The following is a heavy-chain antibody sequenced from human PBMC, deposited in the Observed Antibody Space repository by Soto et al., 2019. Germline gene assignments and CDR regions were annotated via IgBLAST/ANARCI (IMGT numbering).Heavy chain of an antibody. D-gene: IGHD3-3*01. CDR2: MYYSGST. CDR1: GGSITSISYY. J-gene: IGHJ4*02. Sequence: SETLSLTCTVSGGSITSISYYWALIRQTPGKGLEWIGSMYYSGSTYYNPSLKSRVTISVDTSKNQFSLKLSSVTAADTAVYYCASDFWSGDNIGHYYFDHWGQGSLVTVSS. CDR3: ASDFWSGDNIGHYYFDH. V-gene: IGHV4-39*01.